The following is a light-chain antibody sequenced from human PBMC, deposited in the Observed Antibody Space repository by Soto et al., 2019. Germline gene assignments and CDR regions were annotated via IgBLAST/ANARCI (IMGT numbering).Light chain of an antibody. CDR3: QQYSNWPPWT. V-gene: IGKV3-15*01. Sequence: EIVMTQSPATLSVSPGERAALSCRASQSVRSRLAWYQQKPGQAPRLLIYDTYIRATGTPARFSGSGSETEFTLTITSLQPEDFAVYYCQQYSNWPPWTFGQGTKWIS. CDR1: QSVRSR. J-gene: IGKJ1*01. CDR2: DTY.